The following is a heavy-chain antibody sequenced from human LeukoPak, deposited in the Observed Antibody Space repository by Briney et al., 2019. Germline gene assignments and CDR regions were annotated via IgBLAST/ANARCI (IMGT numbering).Heavy chain of an antibody. Sequence: GGSLRLSCAGSGFSFSSYGMHWVRQAPGKGLEWMAFIRSDGSNKYYADSVKGRFTISRDNSKNTLYLQMNSLRAEDTAVYYCARGPVFGVVSFLGYYMDVWGKGTTVTVSS. J-gene: IGHJ6*03. V-gene: IGHV3-30*02. CDR3: ARGPVFGVVSFLGYYMDV. CDR1: GFSFSSYG. D-gene: IGHD3-3*01. CDR2: IRSDGSNK.